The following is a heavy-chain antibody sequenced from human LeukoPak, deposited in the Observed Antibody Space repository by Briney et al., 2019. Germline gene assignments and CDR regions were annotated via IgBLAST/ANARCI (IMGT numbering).Heavy chain of an antibody. CDR3: ARLRPYYYDSSDNAFDI. CDR2: IYYSGST. CDR1: GGSISSGDYY. J-gene: IGHJ3*02. D-gene: IGHD3-22*01. Sequence: PSETLSLTCTVSGGSISSGDYYWSWIRQPPGKGLEWIGYIYYSGSTYYNPSLKSRVTMSVDTSKNQFSLKLSSVTAADTAVYYCARLRPYYYDSSDNAFDIWGQGTMVTVSS. V-gene: IGHV4-30-4*08.